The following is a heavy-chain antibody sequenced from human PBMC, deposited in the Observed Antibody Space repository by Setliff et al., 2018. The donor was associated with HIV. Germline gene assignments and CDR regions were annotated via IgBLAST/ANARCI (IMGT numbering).Heavy chain of an antibody. J-gene: IGHJ4*02. Sequence: ASVKVSCKASGYTFTGHYMHWVRQAPGQGLEWMGWFDPDSGDSHYAQSFQDRVTMTRDTSINTAYLELSSLRSDDTAVYYCARSDDLDAPLAPWGQGTLVTVSS. D-gene: IGHD1-1*01. CDR1: GYTFTGHY. CDR2: FDPDSGDS. CDR3: ARSDDLDAPLAP. V-gene: IGHV1-2*02.